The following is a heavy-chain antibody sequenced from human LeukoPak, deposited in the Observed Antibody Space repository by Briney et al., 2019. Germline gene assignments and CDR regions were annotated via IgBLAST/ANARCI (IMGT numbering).Heavy chain of an antibody. D-gene: IGHD2-2*01. V-gene: IGHV3-23*01. CDR3: AKHVGYCSSASCYFDY. Sequence: GGSLRLSCAASGFTFSIYGMSWVRQAPGKGLEWVSSMNSGGRTYYADSVKGRFTIPRDNSKNTLFLQMNSLRAEDTAVYYCAKHVGYCSSASCYFDYWGQGTLVTVAS. CDR1: GFTFSIYG. CDR2: MNSGGRT. J-gene: IGHJ4*02.